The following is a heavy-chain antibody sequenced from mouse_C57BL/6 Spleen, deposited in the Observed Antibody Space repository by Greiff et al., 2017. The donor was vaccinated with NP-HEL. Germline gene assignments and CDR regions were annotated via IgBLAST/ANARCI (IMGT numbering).Heavy chain of an antibody. V-gene: IGHV1-50*01. CDR1: GYTFTSYW. CDR2: IDPSDSYT. CDR3: ARREIIRGFAY. D-gene: IGHD1-1*01. J-gene: IGHJ3*01. Sequence: QVQLQQSGAELVKPGASVKLSCKASGYTFTSYWMQWVKQRPGQGLEWIGEIDPSDSYTNYNQKFKGKATLTVDTSSSTAYMQLSSLTSEDSAVYYCARREIIRGFAYWGQGTLVTVSA.